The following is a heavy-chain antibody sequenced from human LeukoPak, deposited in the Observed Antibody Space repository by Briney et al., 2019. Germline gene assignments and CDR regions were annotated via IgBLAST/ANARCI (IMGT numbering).Heavy chain of an antibody. V-gene: IGHV3-9*01. Sequence: GGSLRLSCAASGFTFSSYSMNWVRQAPGKGLEWVSGISWNSGSIGYADSVKGRFTISRDNAKNSLYLQMNSLRAEDTALYYCAKVGDAPQYYFDYWGQGTLVTVSS. CDR2: ISWNSGSI. CDR1: GFTFSSYS. D-gene: IGHD4-17*01. CDR3: AKVGDAPQYYFDY. J-gene: IGHJ4*02.